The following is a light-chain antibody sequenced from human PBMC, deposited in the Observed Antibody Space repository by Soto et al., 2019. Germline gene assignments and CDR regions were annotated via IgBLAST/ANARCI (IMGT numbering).Light chain of an antibody. CDR3: QQHGQWPIT. CDR1: QSISDY. J-gene: IGKJ5*01. Sequence: IQMNLSPAPLSASMGDRITISCRASQSISDYLAWYQQQPGKAPKLLIYGASTLPRGVPSRFSGSGSGTEFTLTISSLQPEDFATYYCQQHGQWPITFGQGTRVDIK. CDR2: GAS. V-gene: IGKV1-5*01.